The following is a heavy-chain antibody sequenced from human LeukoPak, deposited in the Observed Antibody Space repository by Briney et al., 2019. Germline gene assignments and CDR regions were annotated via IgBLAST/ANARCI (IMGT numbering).Heavy chain of an antibody. CDR1: GFTFDDYA. J-gene: IGHJ4*02. V-gene: IGHV3-9*01. CDR3: AKDMVGSAMTGIDY. Sequence: GRSLRLSCAASGFTFDDYAIQWVRHAPGKGLEWVSGISWNSGTIGYGDSVRGRFTISRDNAKNSLYLQMNSLRVDDTAVYYCAKDMVGSAMTGIDYWGQGTLVTVSS. D-gene: IGHD1-1*01. CDR2: ISWNSGTI.